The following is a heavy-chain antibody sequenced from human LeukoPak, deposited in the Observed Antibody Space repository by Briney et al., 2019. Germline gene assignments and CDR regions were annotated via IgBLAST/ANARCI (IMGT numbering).Heavy chain of an antibody. J-gene: IGHJ1*01. Sequence: ASVKVSCKASGYTFTNFDINWVRQAPGQGLEWMGWISAYNGNTNYAQKLQGRVTMTTDTSTSTAYMELRSLRSDDTAVYYCARAGPYVERQHFQHWGQGTLVTVSS. V-gene: IGHV1-18*01. CDR3: ARAGPYVERQHFQH. CDR2: ISAYNGNT. D-gene: IGHD1-1*01. CDR1: GYTFTNFD.